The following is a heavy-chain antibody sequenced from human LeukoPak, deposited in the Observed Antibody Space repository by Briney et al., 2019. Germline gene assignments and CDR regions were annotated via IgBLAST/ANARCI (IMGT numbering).Heavy chain of an antibody. CDR3: ARDGWPYYDFWSGSDYYYGMDV. V-gene: IGHV1-46*01. CDR1: GYTFTSYY. D-gene: IGHD3-3*01. CDR2: INPSGGST. Sequence: ASVKVSCKASGYTFTSYYMHWVRQAPGQGLEWMGIINPSGGSTSYAQKFQGRVTMTRDTSTSTVYMELSSLRSEDTAVYYCARDGWPYYDFWSGSDYYYGMDVWGQGTTATVSS. J-gene: IGHJ6*02.